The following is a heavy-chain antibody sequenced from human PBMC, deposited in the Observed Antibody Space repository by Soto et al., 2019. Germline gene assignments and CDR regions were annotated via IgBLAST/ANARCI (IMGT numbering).Heavy chain of an antibody. CDR3: ARALGLTTVTTLGY. D-gene: IGHD4-17*01. Sequence: GGSLRLSCAASGVTFSDYDMSWIRQAPGKGLEWVSYISSSGSTIYYADSVKGRFTISRDNAKNSLYLQMNSLRAEDTAVYYCARALGLTTVTTLGYWGQGTLVTVSS. CDR1: GVTFSDYD. J-gene: IGHJ4*02. CDR2: ISSSGSTI. V-gene: IGHV3-11*01.